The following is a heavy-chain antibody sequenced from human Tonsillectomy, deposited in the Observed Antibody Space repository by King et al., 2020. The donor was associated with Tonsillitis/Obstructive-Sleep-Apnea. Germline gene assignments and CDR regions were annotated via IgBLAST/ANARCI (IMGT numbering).Heavy chain of an antibody. CDR1: GGTFSSYA. Sequence: QLVQSGAEVKKPGFSVKVSCKASGGTFSSYAISWVRQAPGQGLEWMGGIIPIFGTANYAQKFQGRVTITADESTSTAYMELSSLRSEDTAVYYCARTGRYCSSTSCPLYYYYYMDVWGKGTTVTVSS. CDR3: ARTGRYCSSTSCPLYYYYYMDV. CDR2: IIPIFGTA. D-gene: IGHD2-2*01. J-gene: IGHJ6*03. V-gene: IGHV1-69*12.